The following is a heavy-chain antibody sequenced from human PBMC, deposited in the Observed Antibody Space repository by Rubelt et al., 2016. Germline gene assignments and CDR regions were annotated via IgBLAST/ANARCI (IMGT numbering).Heavy chain of an antibody. CDR2: IYYSGST. Sequence: QLQLQESGPGLVKPSETLSLTCTVSGGSISSSPYSWGWIRQPPGKGLEWIGTIYYSGSTYFNPSVGCRVTIFVDTSKGQLSLKLRSVTAADTAVYYCAREGLGKASDYWGQGTLVTVSS. CDR3: AREGLGKASDY. V-gene: IGHV4-39*02. D-gene: IGHD3-16*01. CDR1: GGSISSSPYS. J-gene: IGHJ4*02.